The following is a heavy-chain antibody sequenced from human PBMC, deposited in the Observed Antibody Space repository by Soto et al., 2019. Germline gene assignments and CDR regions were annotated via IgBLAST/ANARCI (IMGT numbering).Heavy chain of an antibody. CDR3: AKDHGSAAMVTL. V-gene: IGHV3-30*18. CDR2: ISYDGSNK. Sequence: QVQLVESGGGVVQPGRSLRLSCAASGFTFSSYGMHWVRQAPGKGLEWVAVISYDGSNKYYADSVKGRFTISRDNSKNTLYLQMNSLRAEDTAVYYCAKDHGSAAMVTLWGQGTLVNVSS. J-gene: IGHJ4*02. D-gene: IGHD5-18*01. CDR1: GFTFSSYG.